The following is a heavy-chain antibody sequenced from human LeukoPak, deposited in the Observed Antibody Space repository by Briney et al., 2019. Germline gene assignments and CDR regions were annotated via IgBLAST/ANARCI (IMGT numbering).Heavy chain of an antibody. CDR1: GGSISSYY. CDR3: ARDPDITGTLYFDY. Sequence: PTETLSLTCTVSGGSISSYYWSWIPQPPGKGLEWIGHIYYSGSTNYNPSLKSRVTISVDTSKNQFSLKLSSVTAADTAVYYCARDPDITGTLYFDYWGQGTLVTVSS. J-gene: IGHJ4*02. D-gene: IGHD1-7*01. CDR2: IYYSGST. V-gene: IGHV4-59*01.